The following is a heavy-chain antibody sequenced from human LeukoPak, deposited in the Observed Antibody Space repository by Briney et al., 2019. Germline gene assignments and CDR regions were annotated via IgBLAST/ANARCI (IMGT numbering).Heavy chain of an antibody. V-gene: IGHV3-53*01. D-gene: IGHD3-22*01. Sequence: GGSLRLSCAASGFTVSSNYMTWVRQAPGKGLEWVSVIYSGGSTYYADSVKGRFTISRDNSKNTLYLQMNSLRAEDTAIYYCARTITMIVENWFDPWGQGTLVTVSS. CDR1: GFTVSSNY. J-gene: IGHJ5*02. CDR2: IYSGGST. CDR3: ARTITMIVENWFDP.